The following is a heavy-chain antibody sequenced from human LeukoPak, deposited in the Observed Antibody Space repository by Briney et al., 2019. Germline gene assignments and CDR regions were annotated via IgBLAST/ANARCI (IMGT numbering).Heavy chain of an antibody. V-gene: IGHV3-7*03. J-gene: IGHJ4*02. CDR2: INRDGSGK. CDR3: ARVEYSGNGNLY. Sequence: GGSLRLSCAGSGLTFINYWMTWVRQVPGKGLEWVANINRDGSGKYYLPSVRGRLAISKDDAKDSLYLQMDSLRPEDTAIYHCARVEYSGNGNLYWGQGTLVTVSS. D-gene: IGHD1-26*01. CDR1: GLTFINYW.